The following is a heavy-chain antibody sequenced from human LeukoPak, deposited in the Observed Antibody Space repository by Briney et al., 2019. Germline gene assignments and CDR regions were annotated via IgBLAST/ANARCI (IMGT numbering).Heavy chain of an antibody. Sequence: GRSLRLSCAASGFTFSDYSMNWVRQAPGKGLEWISYIGIDSGNTKYADSVKGRFTISGDKAKNSLYLQKNSLRVEDTAVYYCARDYKYAFDNWGQGTLVTVSS. CDR1: GFTFSDYS. V-gene: IGHV3-48*01. D-gene: IGHD5-24*01. CDR3: ARDYKYAFDN. J-gene: IGHJ4*02. CDR2: IGIDSGNT.